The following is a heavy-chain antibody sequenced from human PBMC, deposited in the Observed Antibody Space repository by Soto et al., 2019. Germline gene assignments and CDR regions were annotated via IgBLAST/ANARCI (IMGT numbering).Heavy chain of an antibody. J-gene: IGHJ6*02. D-gene: IGHD5-12*01. CDR1: GYTFTSYY. V-gene: IGHV1-46*01. Sequence: QVQLVQSGAEVKKPGASVRVSCRASGYTFTSYYIHWVRQAPGQGLEWMGIINPSGGGTSYAQKFQGRVTMTRDTSTSTLYMELSSLRSEDTAVYYCARVPWDTDYDWQDNYYYAMDVWGQGTTVTVSS. CDR3: ARVPWDTDYDWQDNYYYAMDV. CDR2: INPSGGGT.